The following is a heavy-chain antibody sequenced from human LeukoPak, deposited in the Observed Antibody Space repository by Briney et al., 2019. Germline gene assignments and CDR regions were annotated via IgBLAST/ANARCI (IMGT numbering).Heavy chain of an antibody. CDR2: SYYSGST. J-gene: IGHJ4*02. CDR1: GGSISSSSYY. Sequence: SETLSLTCTVSGGSISSSSYYWGWIRQPPGKGLEWIGSSYYSGSTNYNPSLKSRIPISVHTSRNQFSRKLSSVTAADTAVYYCARHRGSYPFAYWGQGTLVTVSS. D-gene: IGHD1-26*01. CDR3: ARHRGSYPFAY. V-gene: IGHV4-39*01.